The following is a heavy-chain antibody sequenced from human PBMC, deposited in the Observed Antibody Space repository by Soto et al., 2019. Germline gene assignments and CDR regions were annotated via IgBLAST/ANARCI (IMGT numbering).Heavy chain of an antibody. D-gene: IGHD3-10*01. V-gene: IGHV4-59*01. CDR1: GGSLSSYY. J-gene: IGHJ3*02. Sequence: QVQLQESGPGLVKPSETLSLTCTVSGGSLSSYYWSWIRQPPGKGLEWIGYIYYRGSTNYNPSLKRRVTISVHTSKNQFSLKLASVPAAATAVYYCARRYGSAFDIWGQGTMVTVSS. CDR2: IYYRGST. CDR3: ARRYGSAFDI.